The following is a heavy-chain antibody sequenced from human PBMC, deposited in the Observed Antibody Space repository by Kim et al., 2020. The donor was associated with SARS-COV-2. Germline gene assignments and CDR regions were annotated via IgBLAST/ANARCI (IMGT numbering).Heavy chain of an antibody. CDR2: ISLDGANT. CDR3: AALRGGGTYYYDS. CDR1: GFTFTSYG. V-gene: IGHV3-74*01. D-gene: IGHD2-15*01. Sequence: GGSLRLSCAASGFTFTSYGMHWVRQAPGRGLVWVSRISLDGANTLYADSVKGRFTVSRDNDKNTLYLQMDSLTPDDTAVYYCAALRGGGTYYYDSWRRGTLATVPS. J-gene: IGHJ4*02.